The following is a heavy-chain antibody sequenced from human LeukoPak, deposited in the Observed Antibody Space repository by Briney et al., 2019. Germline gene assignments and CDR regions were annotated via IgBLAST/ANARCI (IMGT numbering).Heavy chain of an antibody. CDR3: ASDEYGDPLGY. V-gene: IGHV3-21*01. D-gene: IGHD4-17*01. Sequence: GGSLRHSCAAPGFTFSSCSMNWVRQAPGKGLEWVSTITNSGDYIFYADSVKGRFTISRDNAKNSLYLQMNSLRADDTAVYFCASDEYGDPLGYWGQGTPVTVSS. J-gene: IGHJ4*02. CDR1: GFTFSSCS. CDR2: ITNSGDYI.